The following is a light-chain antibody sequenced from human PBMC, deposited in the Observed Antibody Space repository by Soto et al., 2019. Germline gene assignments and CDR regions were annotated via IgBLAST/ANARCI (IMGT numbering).Light chain of an antibody. CDR3: QQSYSTPIT. J-gene: IGKJ5*01. V-gene: IGKV1-13*02. CDR2: DAS. Sequence: AIQLTQSPSSLSASVVDRVTITFRASQVISSALAWYQQKPGKAPKLLIYDASSLQSGVPSRFSGSGSGADFTLTISSLQPEDFATFYCQQSYSTPITFGQGTRLEIK. CDR1: QVISSA.